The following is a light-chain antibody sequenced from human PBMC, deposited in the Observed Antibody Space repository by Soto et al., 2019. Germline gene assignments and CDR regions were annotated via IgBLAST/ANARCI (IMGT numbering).Light chain of an antibody. Sequence: EIVLTQSPGTLSLSPGERATLSCRASRSLSSIFLAWYQHKPGQAPRLLIYVASSRATGIPDRFSGSGSGTDFTLTISRLEPEDFAVYYCHQYGDSPQTFGQGTKVEVK. CDR2: VAS. V-gene: IGKV3-20*01. CDR1: RSLSSIF. CDR3: HQYGDSPQT. J-gene: IGKJ1*01.